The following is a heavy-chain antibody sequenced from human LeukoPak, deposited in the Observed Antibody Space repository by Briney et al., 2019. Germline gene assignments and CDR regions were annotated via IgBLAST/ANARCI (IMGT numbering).Heavy chain of an antibody. V-gene: IGHV3-33*01. CDR3: ARGPPYYYGSGSYYSFGY. CDR2: IWYDGSNK. CDR1: GFTFSSYG. J-gene: IGHJ4*02. Sequence: GGSLRLSCAASGFTFSSYGMHWVRQAPGKGLEWVAVIWYDGSNKYYADSVKGRFTISRDNSKNTLYLQMNSLRAEDTAVYYCARGPPYYYGSGSYYSFGYWGQGTLVTVSS. D-gene: IGHD3-10*01.